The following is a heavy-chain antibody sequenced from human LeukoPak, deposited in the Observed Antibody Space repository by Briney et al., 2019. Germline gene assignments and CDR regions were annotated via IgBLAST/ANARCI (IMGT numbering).Heavy chain of an antibody. CDR1: GGSISSYY. J-gene: IGHJ3*02. CDR3: ARKAAARPRGAFDI. Sequence: SSETLSLTCTVSGGSISSYYWSWIRQPPGKGLEWIGYIYYSGSTNYNPSLKSRVTISVDTSKSQFSLKLSSVTAADTAVYYCARKAAARPRGAFDIWGQGTMVTVSS. D-gene: IGHD6-6*01. CDR2: IYYSGST. V-gene: IGHV4-59*12.